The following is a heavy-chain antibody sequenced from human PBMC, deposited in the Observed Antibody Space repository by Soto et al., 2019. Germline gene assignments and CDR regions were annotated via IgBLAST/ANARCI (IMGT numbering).Heavy chain of an antibody. D-gene: IGHD3-16*01. J-gene: IGHJ5*01. CDR1: GFPFNTYA. CDR2: ISLSGGTT. Sequence: EVQLLESGGGLVQPGGSLRLSCAASGFPFNTYAMSWVRQAPGKGLEWVSSISLSGGTTDYADSVKGRFTISRDNSKNTVYLQMKSLRAEDTAVYYCAKDWGLHEKWFDSWGQGTLVTVSS. V-gene: IGHV3-23*01. CDR3: AKDWGLHEKWFDS.